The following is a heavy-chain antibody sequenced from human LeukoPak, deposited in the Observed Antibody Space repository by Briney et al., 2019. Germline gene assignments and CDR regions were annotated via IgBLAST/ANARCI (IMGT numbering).Heavy chain of an antibody. CDR2: FDPEDGET. V-gene: IGHV1-24*01. CDR3: ATATDYKLPHDY. D-gene: IGHD3-10*01. J-gene: IGHJ4*02. CDR1: GYTLTELS. Sequence: ASVKVSCKVSGYTLTELSMHWVRQAPGKGLEWMGGFDPEDGETIYAQKFQGRVTMTEDTSTDTAYMELSSLRSEDTAVYYCATATDYKLPHDYWGQGPLVPVSS.